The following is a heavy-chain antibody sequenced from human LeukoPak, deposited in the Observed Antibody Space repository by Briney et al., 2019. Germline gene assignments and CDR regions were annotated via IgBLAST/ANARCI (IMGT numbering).Heavy chain of an antibody. CDR1: GDSVSSNSAA. V-gene: IGHV6-1*01. CDR3: ARGVAGTGFDY. CDR2: TYSRSKWYD. D-gene: IGHD6-19*01. J-gene: IGHJ4*02. Sequence: SQTLSLTCAISGDSVSSNSAAWNWIRLSPSRGLEWLGRTYSRSKWYDDYAVSVKGRITINPDTSKNQFSLQLNSVTPEDTAVYYCARGVAGTGFDYWGQGTLVTVSS.